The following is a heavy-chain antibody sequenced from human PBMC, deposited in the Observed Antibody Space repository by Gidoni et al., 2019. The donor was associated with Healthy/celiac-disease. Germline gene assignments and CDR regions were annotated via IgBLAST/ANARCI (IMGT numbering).Heavy chain of an antibody. Sequence: QVQLQQWGAGLLKPSETLSLTCAVYGGSFSGYYWSWIRQPPGQGLEWIGEINHSGSTNYNPSLKSRVTISVDTSKNQFSLKLSSVTAADTAVYYCATGRGGGAQFDYWGQGTLVTVSS. J-gene: IGHJ4*02. CDR1: GGSFSGYY. CDR3: ATGRGGGAQFDY. CDR2: INHSGST. D-gene: IGHD3-16*01. V-gene: IGHV4-34*01.